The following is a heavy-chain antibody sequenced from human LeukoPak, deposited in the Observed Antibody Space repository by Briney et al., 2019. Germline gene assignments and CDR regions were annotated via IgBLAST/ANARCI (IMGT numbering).Heavy chain of an antibody. CDR2: ISAYNGNT. CDR3: ARDPGYGMDV. CDR1: GGTFSSYA. V-gene: IGHV1-18*01. Sequence: ASVKVSCKASGGTFSSYAISWVRQAPGQGLEWMGWISAYNGNTNYAQKLQGRVTMTTDTSTSTAYMELRSLRSDDTAVYYCARDPGYGMDVWGQGTTVAVSS. J-gene: IGHJ6*02.